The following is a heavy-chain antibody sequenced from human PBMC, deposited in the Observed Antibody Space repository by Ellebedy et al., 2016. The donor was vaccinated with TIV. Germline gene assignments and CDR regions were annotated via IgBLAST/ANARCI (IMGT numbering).Heavy chain of an antibody. D-gene: IGHD6-13*01. V-gene: IGHV4-4*02. Sequence: MPSETLSLTCAVSGGATTSNNLWRWVCEHQRPGKGLGWIGEIEHSWSTNLDPSLKSLVTISVDKSKNQFSLRLSSVTAADTAVYYCAREAGAATYRRFDYWGQGTPVTVSS. CDR1: GGATTSNNL. CDR3: AREAGAATYRRFDY. CDR2: IEHSWST. J-gene: IGHJ4*02.